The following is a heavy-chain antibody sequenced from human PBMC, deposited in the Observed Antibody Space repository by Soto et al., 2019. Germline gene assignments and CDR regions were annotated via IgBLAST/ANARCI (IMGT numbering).Heavy chain of an antibody. D-gene: IGHD3-3*01. CDR1: GFTFSSYG. CDR3: ARGSLYDFWSGFLGMDV. J-gene: IGHJ6*02. CDR2: IWYDGSNK. Sequence: QVQLVESGGGVVQPGRSLRLSCAASGFTFSSYGMHWVRQAPGEGLEWVAVIWYDGSNKYYADSVKGRFTISRDNSKNTLYLQMNSLRAEDTAVYYCARGSLYDFWSGFLGMDVWGQGTTVTFSS. V-gene: IGHV3-33*01.